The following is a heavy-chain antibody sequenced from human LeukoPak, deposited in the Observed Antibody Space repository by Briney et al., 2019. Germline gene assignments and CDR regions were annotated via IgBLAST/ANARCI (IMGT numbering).Heavy chain of an antibody. Sequence: GGSLRLSCAVSGFTFSRYWMTWVRQAPGKGLEWVASIKEDGSDKYYVDSVEGRFTISRDNAKNSLYVQMNSLRAEDTAVYYCARSSRDGYNLIDYMDVWGKGTTVTVSS. CDR3: ARSSRDGYNLIDYMDV. CDR2: IKEDGSDK. D-gene: IGHD5-24*01. J-gene: IGHJ6*03. V-gene: IGHV3-7*01. CDR1: GFTFSRYW.